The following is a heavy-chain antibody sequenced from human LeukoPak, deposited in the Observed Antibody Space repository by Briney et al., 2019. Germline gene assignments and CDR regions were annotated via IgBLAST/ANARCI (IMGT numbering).Heavy chain of an antibody. CDR2: IIPDFGTV. CDR1: GDTFSSYA. V-gene: IGHV1-69*01. Sequence: ASVKVSCKTSGDTFSSYAFSWVRQAPGQGLEWMGVIIPDFGTVDYAQRFQGRVTISADAATRTVYMELSSLKSEDTAVYYCARVLRLRAKWPGVTITADAFDIWGQGTMVTVSS. CDR3: ARVLRLRAKWPGVTITADAFDI. D-gene: IGHD5-24*01. J-gene: IGHJ3*02.